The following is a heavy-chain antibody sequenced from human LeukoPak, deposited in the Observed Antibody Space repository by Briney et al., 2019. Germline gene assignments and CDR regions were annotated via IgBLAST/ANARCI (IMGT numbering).Heavy chain of an antibody. CDR1: GGSISSSSYY. D-gene: IGHD5-18*01. V-gene: IGHV4-39*07. J-gene: IGHJ4*02. Sequence: SETLSLTCTVSGGSISSSSYYWGWIRQPPGKGLEWIGSIYYSGSTYYNPSLKSRVTISVDTSKNQFSLKLSSVTAADTAVYYCARNHIKRWLQETEWGQGTLVTVSS. CDR3: ARNHIKRWLQETE. CDR2: IYYSGST.